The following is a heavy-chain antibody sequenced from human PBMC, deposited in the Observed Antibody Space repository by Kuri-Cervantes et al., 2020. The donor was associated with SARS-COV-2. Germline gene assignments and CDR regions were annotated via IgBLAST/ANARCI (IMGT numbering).Heavy chain of an antibody. Sequence: SVKVSCKASEGTLSTYTVTWVRQAPGQGLEWMGRIIPVLRVENYAQKFQGRVTITADKSTNTAYMELTSLRSEDTAVYYCARDSEFTRDAFEIWGQGTMVTVSS. J-gene: IGHJ3*02. D-gene: IGHD1-26*01. CDR3: ARDSEFTRDAFEI. CDR2: IIPVLRVE. V-gene: IGHV1-69*04. CDR1: EGTLSTYT.